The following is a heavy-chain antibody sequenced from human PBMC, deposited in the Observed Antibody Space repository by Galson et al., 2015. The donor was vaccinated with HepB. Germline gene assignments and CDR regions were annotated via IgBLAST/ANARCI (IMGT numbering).Heavy chain of an antibody. J-gene: IGHJ5*02. D-gene: IGHD3-22*01. CDR2: IYPGDSDT. Sequence: QSGAEVKKPGESLKNSCKGSGYSFTSYWIGWVRQMPGKGLEWMGIIYPGDSDTKYSPSLQGQVTISADKSISTAYLQWSSLKASDTAMYYCARLEWDYYDRGGWFDPWGQGTLVTVSS. CDR1: GYSFTSYW. V-gene: IGHV5-51*01. CDR3: ARLEWDYYDRGGWFDP.